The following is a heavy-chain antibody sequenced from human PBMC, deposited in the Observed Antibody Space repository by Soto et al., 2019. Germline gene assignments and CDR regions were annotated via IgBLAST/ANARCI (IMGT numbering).Heavy chain of an antibody. V-gene: IGHV5-10-1*01. J-gene: IGHJ6*02. CDR3: ARYQGSGSYPDHYYGMDV. CDR2: IDPSDSYT. CDR1: GYSFTSYW. Sequence: GESLKISCKGSGYSFTSYWISWVRQMPGRGLEWMGRIDPSDSYTNYSPSFQGHVTISADKSISTAYLQWSSLKASDTAMYYCARYQGSGSYPDHYYGMDVWGQGTTVTVSS. D-gene: IGHD3-10*01.